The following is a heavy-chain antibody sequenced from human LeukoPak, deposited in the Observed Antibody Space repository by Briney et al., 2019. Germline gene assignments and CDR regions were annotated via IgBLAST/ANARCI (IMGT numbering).Heavy chain of an antibody. CDR2: ISYDGSNK. J-gene: IGHJ4*02. D-gene: IGHD5-24*01. CDR3: ASPGVEMATITGLDY. CDR1: GFTFSSYG. Sequence: GGSLRLSCAASGFTFSSYGMHWVRQAPGKGLEWVAVISYDGSNKYYADSVKGRFTISRDNSKNTLYLQMNSLRAEDTAVYYCASPGVEMATITGLDYLGQGTLVTVSS. V-gene: IGHV3-30*03.